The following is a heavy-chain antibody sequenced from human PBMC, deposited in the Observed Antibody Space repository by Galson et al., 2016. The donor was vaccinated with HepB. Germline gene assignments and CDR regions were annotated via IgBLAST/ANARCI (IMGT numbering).Heavy chain of an antibody. CDR2: IKQDGSQK. CDR3: ARDPIRRDGYTPDY. Sequence: SLRLSCAASGFTFSDYWMARVRQAPGKGLEWVANIKQDGSQKYYVDSVKGRFTISRDNTKNSLYLQMNTLRAEDTALYYCARDPIRRDGYTPDYWGQGILVIVSS. CDR1: GFTFSDYW. D-gene: IGHD5-24*01. V-gene: IGHV3-7*03. J-gene: IGHJ4*02.